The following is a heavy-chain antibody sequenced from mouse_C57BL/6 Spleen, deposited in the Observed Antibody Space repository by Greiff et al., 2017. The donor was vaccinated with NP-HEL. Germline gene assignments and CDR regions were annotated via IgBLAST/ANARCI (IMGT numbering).Heavy chain of an antibody. Sequence: VKLQESGAELVKPGASVKISCKASGYAFSSYWMNWVKQRPGKGLEWIGQIYPGDGDTNYNGKFKGKATLTADKSSSTAYMQLSSLTSEDSAVYFCARGADGRFAYWGQGTLVTVSA. CDR2: IYPGDGDT. V-gene: IGHV1-80*01. CDR1: GYAFSSYW. CDR3: ARGADGRFAY. J-gene: IGHJ3*01.